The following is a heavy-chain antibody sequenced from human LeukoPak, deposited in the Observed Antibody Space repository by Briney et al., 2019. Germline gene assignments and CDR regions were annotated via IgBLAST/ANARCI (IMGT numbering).Heavy chain of an antibody. D-gene: IGHD3-16*01. Sequence: GGSLRLSCAASGFTFSTYDMHWVRQAIGKSLEWVSGIGKAGDTYYLGSVKGRFTISRENAKNSVYLQMNNLRVGDTAVYYCARGAGDGFNPWGQGTLVTVSS. V-gene: IGHV3-13*04. CDR1: GFTFSTYD. CDR3: ARGAGDGFNP. J-gene: IGHJ5*02. CDR2: IGKAGDT.